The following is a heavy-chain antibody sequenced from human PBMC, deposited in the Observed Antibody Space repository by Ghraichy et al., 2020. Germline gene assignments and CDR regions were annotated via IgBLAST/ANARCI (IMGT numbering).Heavy chain of an antibody. J-gene: IGHJ4*02. Sequence: ASVKVSCKASGYTFTGYYMHWVRQAPGQGLEWMGWINPNSGGTNYAQKFQGWVTMTRDTSISTAYMELSRLRSDDTAVYYCAMSAAAGRGFDYWGQGTLVTVSS. CDR1: GYTFTGYY. V-gene: IGHV1-2*04. D-gene: IGHD6-13*01. CDR3: AMSAAAGRGFDY. CDR2: INPNSGGT.